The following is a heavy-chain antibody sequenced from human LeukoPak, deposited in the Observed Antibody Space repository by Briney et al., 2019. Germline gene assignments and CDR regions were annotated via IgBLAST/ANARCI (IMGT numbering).Heavy chain of an antibody. CDR3: ARGRDIAAAVGFFDY. D-gene: IGHD6-13*01. CDR2: IYSGGRT. J-gene: IGHJ4*02. V-gene: IGHV3-66*01. CDR1: GFTLSSNY. Sequence: GGSLRLSCAASGFTLSSNYMTWVRQAPGKGLEWVSVIYSGGRTYYADSVKGRFTIFRDNSKNTLYLQMSSLRGEDTAVYYCARGRDIAAAVGFFDYWGQGALVTVSS.